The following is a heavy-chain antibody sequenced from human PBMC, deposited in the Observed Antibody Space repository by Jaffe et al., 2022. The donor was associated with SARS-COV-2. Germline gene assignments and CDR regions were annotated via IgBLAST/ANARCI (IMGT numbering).Heavy chain of an antibody. Sequence: EVQLVESGGGLVQPGRSLRLSCTASGFTFGDYSMSWLRQAPGKGLEWVGFIRTKAYGGTTEYAASVKGRFTISRDDSKSLAYLQMNSLKTEDTAVYYCTRMVRGVIYYMDVWGKGTTVTVSS. D-gene: IGHD3-10*01. CDR1: GFTFGDYS. CDR2: IRTKAYGGTT. V-gene: IGHV3-49*03. CDR3: TRMVRGVIYYMDV. J-gene: IGHJ6*03.